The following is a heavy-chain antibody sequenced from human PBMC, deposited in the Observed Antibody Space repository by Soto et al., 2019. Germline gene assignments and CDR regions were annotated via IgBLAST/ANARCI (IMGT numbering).Heavy chain of an antibody. CDR1: GGSFSGYY. J-gene: IGHJ4*02. CDR3: ARGRPPNIVVVVAAPTYFDY. V-gene: IGHV4-34*01. Sequence: SETLSLTCAVSGGSFSGYYWSWIRQPPGKGLDWIGEINHSGSTNYNPSLKSRVTISVDTSKNQFSLKLSSVTAADTAVYYCARGRPPNIVVVVAAPTYFDYWGQGTLVTVSS. CDR2: INHSGST. D-gene: IGHD2-15*01.